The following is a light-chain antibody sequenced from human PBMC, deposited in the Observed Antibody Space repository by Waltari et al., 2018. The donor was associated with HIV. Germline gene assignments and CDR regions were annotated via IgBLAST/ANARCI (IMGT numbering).Light chain of an antibody. CDR1: SSDVGGYHY. Sequence: QSALTQPASVSGSPGQSIPISCTAPSSDVGGYHYVSWYQQHPGKAPKLMSFEVNKRPPGVSNRFSGSKSGNTASLTISGLQAEDEADYYCCSFTSISTRVFGGGTKVTVL. V-gene: IGLV2-14*01. CDR3: CSFTSISTRV. CDR2: EVN. J-gene: IGLJ3*02.